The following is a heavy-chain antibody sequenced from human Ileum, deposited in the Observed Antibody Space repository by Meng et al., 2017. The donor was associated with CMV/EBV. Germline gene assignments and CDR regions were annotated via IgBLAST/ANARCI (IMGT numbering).Heavy chain of an antibody. J-gene: IGHJ4*02. CDR1: GFTFGSYA. CDR3: ASGDTSMVLPFVY. Sequence: GESLKISCAASGFTFGSYAMNWVRQAPGQGLEWVSGITNSGGGTYYANSVKGRFTISRDNSKNTLYLQMNSLRVEDTAFYYCASGDTSMVLPFVYWGQGILVTVSS. V-gene: IGHV3-23*01. CDR2: ITNSGGGT. D-gene: IGHD5-18*01.